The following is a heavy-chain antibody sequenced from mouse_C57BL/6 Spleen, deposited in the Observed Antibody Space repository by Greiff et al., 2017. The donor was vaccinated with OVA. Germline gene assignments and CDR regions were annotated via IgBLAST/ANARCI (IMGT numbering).Heavy chain of an antibody. CDR3: AIHPYCYGSPFCD. D-gene: IGHD1-1*01. CDR1: GFNIKDYY. V-gene: IGHV14-2*01. Sequence: EVQLQQPGAELVKPGASVTLSCLASGFNIKDYYMHWVKPRSEQGLERIGRFDPEDGETKYAPKFLGKATITADTSSNTAYLQLSSLTSEDTAVYYCAIHPYCYGSPFCDWGRGTALTVS. J-gene: IGHJ2*01. CDR2: FDPEDGET.